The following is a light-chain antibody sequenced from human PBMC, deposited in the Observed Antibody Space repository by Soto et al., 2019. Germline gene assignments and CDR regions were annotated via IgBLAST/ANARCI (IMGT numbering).Light chain of an antibody. Sequence: QSVLAQPASVSGSPGQSVTISCTGTSXDVGGYNYVSWYQQHPGKAPKLMIYEVSNRPSGVSNRFSGSKSGNTASLTISGLQAEDEADYYCTSYTSSNTPVFGTGTKVTVL. CDR2: EVS. J-gene: IGLJ1*01. CDR3: TSYTSSNTPV. CDR1: SXDVGGYNY. V-gene: IGLV2-14*01.